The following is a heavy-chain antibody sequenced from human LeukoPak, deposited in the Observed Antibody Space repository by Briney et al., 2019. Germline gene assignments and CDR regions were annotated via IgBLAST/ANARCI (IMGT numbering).Heavy chain of an antibody. CDR1: GFTFSSYW. Sequence: GGSLRLSCAASGFTFSSYWLQWVRQVPGKGLVWVSCINSEGSSTNYADSVKGRFTISRDNAKNTLFLQMNSLRAEDRAVYYCARDSRDCRGGNCYPYYWGQGTLVTVSS. J-gene: IGHJ4*02. CDR2: INSEGSST. CDR3: ARDSRDCRGGNCYPYY. V-gene: IGHV3-74*01. D-gene: IGHD2-15*01.